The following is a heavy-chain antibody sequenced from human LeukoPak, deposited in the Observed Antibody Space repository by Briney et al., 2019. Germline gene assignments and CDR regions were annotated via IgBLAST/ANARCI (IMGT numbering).Heavy chain of an antibody. Sequence: GGSLRLSCAASGFTFSSYSMNWVRQAPGKGLEWVSSISSSSSYIYYADSVKGRFTISRDNAKNSLYLQMNSLRAEDTAVYYCAKDPKYYYDSSGYFDYWGQGTLVTVSS. CDR1: GFTFSSYS. D-gene: IGHD3-22*01. J-gene: IGHJ4*02. CDR3: AKDPKYYYDSSGYFDY. CDR2: ISSSSSYI. V-gene: IGHV3-21*01.